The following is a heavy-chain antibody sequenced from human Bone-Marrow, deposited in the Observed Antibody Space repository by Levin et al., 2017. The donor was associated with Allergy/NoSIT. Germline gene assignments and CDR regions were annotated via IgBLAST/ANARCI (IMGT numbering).Heavy chain of an antibody. D-gene: IGHD2-15*01. CDR3: AKGIGYCSGGSCYGLSYYYYGMDV. CDR1: GFTFRGYG. V-gene: IGHV3-30*18. J-gene: IGHJ6*04. CDR2: IIYDGSNK. Sequence: GGSLRLSCAASGFTFRGYGMHWVRQAPGKGLEWVAVIIYDGSNKYYADSVKGRFTISRDNSKNTLYLQMNSLRAEDTAVYYCAKGIGYCSGGSCYGLSYYYYGMDVWGKGTTVTVSA.